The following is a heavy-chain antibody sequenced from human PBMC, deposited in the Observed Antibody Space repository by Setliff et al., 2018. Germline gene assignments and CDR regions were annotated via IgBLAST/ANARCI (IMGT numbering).Heavy chain of an antibody. CDR3: ASRATYYNFWSGYYLY. V-gene: IGHV4-39*06. D-gene: IGHD3-3*01. CDR1: GGSISSSSYY. CDR2: IYYSGST. Sequence: SETLSLTCTVSGGSISSSSYYWGWIRQPPGKGLEWIGSIYYSGSTYYNPSLKSRVTISVDTSKNQFALKLSSVTAADTAVYYCASRATYYNFWSGYYLYWGQGTLVTVSS. J-gene: IGHJ4*02.